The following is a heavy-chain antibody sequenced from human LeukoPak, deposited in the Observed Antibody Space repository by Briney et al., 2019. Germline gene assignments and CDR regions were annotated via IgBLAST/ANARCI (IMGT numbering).Heavy chain of an antibody. V-gene: IGHV1-2*02. Sequence: ASVKVSCKASGYTFTGYYMHWVRQAPGQGLEWMGWINPNSGGTNYEQKFQGRVTMTRDTSISTAYMELSGLRSDDTAVYYCARDSRVVPAATMNVWGQGTTVTVSS. CDR1: GYTFTGYY. D-gene: IGHD2-2*01. J-gene: IGHJ6*02. CDR2: INPNSGGT. CDR3: ARDSRVVPAATMNV.